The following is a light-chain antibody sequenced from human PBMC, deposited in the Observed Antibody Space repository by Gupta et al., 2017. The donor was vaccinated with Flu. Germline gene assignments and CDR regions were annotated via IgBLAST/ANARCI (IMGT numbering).Light chain of an antibody. Sequence: DIQMTQSPSSLSASVGDRVTITCRASQDIGNYLNWYQQKPGKAPRLLIYEASYLETGVPSRFSGSRSGTDFTCTSSSMQPEDIATYYGQQRDIFGQGTKLDIK. CDR1: QDIGNY. V-gene: IGKV1-33*01. J-gene: IGKJ2*01. CDR3: QQRDI. CDR2: EAS.